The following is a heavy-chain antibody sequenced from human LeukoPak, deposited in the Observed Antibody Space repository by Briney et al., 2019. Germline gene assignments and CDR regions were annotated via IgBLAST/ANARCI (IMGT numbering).Heavy chain of an antibody. V-gene: IGHV1-8*01. J-gene: IGHJ6*03. CDR2: MDPNSGNT. CDR3: ARVALRSGWSNYYYMDV. D-gene: IGHD6-19*01. Sequence: ASVKVSCKASGYTFTSYDINWVRQATGQGLEWMGWMDPNSGNTGYAQKFQGRVTMTRNTSISTAYMELSRLRSDDTAVYFCARVALRSGWSNYYYMDVWGKGTTVTISS. CDR1: GYTFTSYD.